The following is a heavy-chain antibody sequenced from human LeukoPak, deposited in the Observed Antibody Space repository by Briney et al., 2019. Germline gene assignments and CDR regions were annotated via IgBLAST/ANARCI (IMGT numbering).Heavy chain of an antibody. CDR2: ISSSSSYI. CDR3: ARDRSVGATTFDY. Sequence: GGSLRLSCAASGFTFSSYSMNWVRQAPGKGLDWVSSISSSSSYIYYADSVKGRFTISRDNAKNSLYLQMNSLRAEDTAVYYCARDRSVGATTFDYWGPGTLVTVSS. J-gene: IGHJ4*02. CDR1: GFTFSSYS. V-gene: IGHV3-21*01. D-gene: IGHD1-26*01.